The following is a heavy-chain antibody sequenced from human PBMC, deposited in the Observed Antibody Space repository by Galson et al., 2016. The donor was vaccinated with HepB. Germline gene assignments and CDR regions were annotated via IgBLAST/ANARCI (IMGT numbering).Heavy chain of an antibody. J-gene: IGHJ2*01. D-gene: IGHD4-23*01. CDR3: ARGGRVNSYWYFDL. CDR1: GGSVNSGAWY. Sequence: ETLSLTCTVSGGSVNSGAWYWSWIRQPPGKGLQWIGYVFYSGSGNTNYNPSLKSRVTISVDTSKNQFSLNLNSVTAADTAVYYCARGGRVNSYWYFDLWGRGTLVTVSS. CDR2: VFYSGSGNT. V-gene: IGHV4-61*08.